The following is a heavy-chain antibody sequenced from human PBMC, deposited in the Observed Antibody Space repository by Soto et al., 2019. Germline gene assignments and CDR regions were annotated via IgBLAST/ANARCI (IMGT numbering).Heavy chain of an antibody. D-gene: IGHD5-18*01. CDR3: VGEPPPHADTAQKFDY. Sequence: QVQLVQSGAEVKKPRASVRVSCKASGYTFTSYGVSWVRQAPGQGLEWMGWISAYNGNTKYAQKLQGRLTMTTDTPTRTAYTEMWSARSDETAMYFCVGEPPPHADTAQKFDYWGQGTLVTVSS. CDR2: ISAYNGNT. V-gene: IGHV1-18*04. CDR1: GYTFTSYG. J-gene: IGHJ4*02.